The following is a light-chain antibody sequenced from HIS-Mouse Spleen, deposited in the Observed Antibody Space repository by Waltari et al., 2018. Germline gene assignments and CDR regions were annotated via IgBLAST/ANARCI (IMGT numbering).Light chain of an antibody. V-gene: IGLV3-27*01. CDR3: YSAADNNRV. CDR2: KDS. CDR1: VLATKY. J-gene: IGLJ2*01. Sequence: SYELTQPSSVSVSPGQTARITCSGDVLATKYARWFQQKPGQAPVLVIYKDSERPSGIPERFSGSSSGTTVTLTFSGAQVEDEADYYCYSAADNNRVFGGGTKLTVL.